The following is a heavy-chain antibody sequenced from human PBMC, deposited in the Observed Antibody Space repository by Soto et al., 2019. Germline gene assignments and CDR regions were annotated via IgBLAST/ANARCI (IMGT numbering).Heavy chain of an antibody. CDR3: ARGSSSSSFYDWFDP. Sequence: GASVKVSCKASGYTFTGYYMHWVRQAPGQGLEWMGWINPNSGGTNYAQKFQGWVTMTRDTSISTAYMELSRLRSDDTAVYYCARGSSSSSFYDWFDPWGQGTLVTVYS. V-gene: IGHV1-2*04. CDR1: GYTFTGYY. J-gene: IGHJ5*02. D-gene: IGHD6-6*01. CDR2: INPNSGGT.